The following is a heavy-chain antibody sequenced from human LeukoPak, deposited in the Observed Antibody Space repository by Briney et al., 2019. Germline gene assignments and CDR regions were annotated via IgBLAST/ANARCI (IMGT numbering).Heavy chain of an antibody. CDR3: VAEVEAADSPLGHLNFDS. CDR1: GDSVSSNSAA. CDR2: TYYRSKWYN. Sequence: SQTLSLTCAISGDSVSSNSAAWNWIRQSPSRGLEWLGRTYYRSKWYNDYAISVKSRITINPDTSKNQFSLHLNSMTPEDTAVYYCVAEVEAADSPLGHLNFDSWGQGILASVSS. J-gene: IGHJ4*02. V-gene: IGHV6-1*01. D-gene: IGHD7-27*01.